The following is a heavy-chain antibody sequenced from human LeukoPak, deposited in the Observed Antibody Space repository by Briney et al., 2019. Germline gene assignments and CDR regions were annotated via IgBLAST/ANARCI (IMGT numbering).Heavy chain of an antibody. V-gene: IGHV1-69*13. CDR3: ARALLRYCSGTSCYRFDP. Sequence: SVKVSCKASGGTFSSYVISWVRQAPGKGLEWMGGIIPIFGTANYAQKFQGRVTITADESTSTAYMELSSLRSEDTAVYYCARALLRYCSGTSCYRFDPWGQGTLVTVSS. D-gene: IGHD2-2*01. CDR1: GGTFSSYV. CDR2: IIPIFGTA. J-gene: IGHJ5*02.